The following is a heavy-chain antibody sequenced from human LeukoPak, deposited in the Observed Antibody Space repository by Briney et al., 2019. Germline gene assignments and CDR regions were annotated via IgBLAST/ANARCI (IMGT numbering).Heavy chain of an antibody. D-gene: IGHD3-10*02. J-gene: IGHJ6*04. CDR1: GFTFSSYE. CDR3: AELGITMIGGV. V-gene: IGHV3-48*03. CDR2: MSSSGSTI. Sequence: GGSLTLSCAASGFTFSSYEMNCVRQAPGKGVEWVSYMSSSGSTIYYADSVKRRFTISRDNVKNSLYLQMNSLRAEYTAVYYCAELGITMIGGVWGKGTTVTISS.